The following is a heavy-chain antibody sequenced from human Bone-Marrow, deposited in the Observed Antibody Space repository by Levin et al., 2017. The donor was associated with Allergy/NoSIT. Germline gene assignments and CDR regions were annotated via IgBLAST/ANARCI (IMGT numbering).Heavy chain of an antibody. D-gene: IGHD6-13*01. V-gene: IGHV4-59*01. CDR1: GGSISSYY. CDR2: IYYSGST. CDR3: ARKIAAAGYPYFDY. Sequence: SETLSLTCTVSGGSISSYYWSWIRQPPGKGLEWIGYIYYSGSTNYNPSLKSRVTISVDTSKNQFSLKLSSVTAADTAVYYCARKIAAAGYPYFDYWGQGTLVTVSS. J-gene: IGHJ4*02.